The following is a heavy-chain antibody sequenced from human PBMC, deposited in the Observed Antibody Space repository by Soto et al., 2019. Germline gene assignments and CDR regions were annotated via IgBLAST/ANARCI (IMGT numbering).Heavy chain of an antibody. V-gene: IGHV1-69*01. CDR3: ATPYCGNECQPNRAFYYFGWDV. J-gene: IGHJ6*02. Sequence: QVQLVQSGAEVRKPGSSVKVSCRASGGTFSDFTVTWVRQAPGQGLEWMGGIIPILEATKYAQTFQDRVTFTADESTSTVFMVLGSLRSEDTAVYFCATPYCGNECQPNRAFYYFGWDVWGQGTTVTVSS. D-gene: IGHD2-21*01. CDR2: IIPILEAT. CDR1: GGTFSDFT.